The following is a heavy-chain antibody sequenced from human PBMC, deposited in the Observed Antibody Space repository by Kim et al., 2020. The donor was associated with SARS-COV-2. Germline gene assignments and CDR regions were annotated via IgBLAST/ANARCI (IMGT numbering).Heavy chain of an antibody. CDR3: AKDTWAYCSGGSCYHDAFDS. J-gene: IGHJ3*02. V-gene: IGHV3-43*01. CDR1: GFTFDDYT. Sequence: GGSLRLSCAASGFTFDDYTMHWVRQAPGKGLEWVSLISWDGGSTYYADSVKGRFTISRDNSKNSLYLQMNSLRTEDTALYYCAKDTWAYCSGGSCYHDAFDSWGQGTMVTVSS. D-gene: IGHD2-15*01. CDR2: ISWDGGST.